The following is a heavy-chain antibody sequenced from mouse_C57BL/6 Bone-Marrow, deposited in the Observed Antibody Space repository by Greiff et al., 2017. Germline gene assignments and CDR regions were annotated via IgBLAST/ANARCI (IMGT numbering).Heavy chain of an antibody. D-gene: IGHD2-2*01. CDR2: IDPENGDT. J-gene: IGHJ2*01. Sequence: EVQLQQSGAELVRPGASVKLSCTASGFNIKDDYMHWVKQRPEQGLEWIGWIDPENGDTEYASKFQGKATITADTSSNTAYLQLSSLTSEDTAVYYCTYYGDDGLDYWGQGTTLTVSS. CDR1: GFNIKDDY. CDR3: TYYGDDGLDY. V-gene: IGHV14-4*01.